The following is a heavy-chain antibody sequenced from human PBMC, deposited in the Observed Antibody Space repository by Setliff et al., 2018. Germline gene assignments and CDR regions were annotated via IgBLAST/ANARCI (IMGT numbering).Heavy chain of an antibody. CDR1: GGTFSSYA. Sequence: ASVKVSCKASGGTFSSYAISWVRQAPGQGLEWMGGIIPILGIANYAQKFQGRVTITADKSTSTAYMDLGRLMSHDTAVYFCARVSEQYLAFDYWGQGTLVTVSS. CDR3: ARVSEQYLAFDY. J-gene: IGHJ4*02. CDR2: IIPILGIA. D-gene: IGHD4-4*01. V-gene: IGHV1-69*10.